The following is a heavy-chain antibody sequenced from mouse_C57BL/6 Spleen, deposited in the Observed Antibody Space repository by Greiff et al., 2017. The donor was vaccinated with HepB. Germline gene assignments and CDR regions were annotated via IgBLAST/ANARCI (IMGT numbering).Heavy chain of an antibody. CDR3: ARDQRTAWYFDV. V-gene: IGHV5-16*01. J-gene: IGHJ1*03. Sequence: EVQLVESEGGLVQPGSSMKLSCTASGFTFSDYYMAWVRQVPEKGLEWVANINYDGSSTYYLDSLKSRFIISRDNAKNILYLQMSSLKSEDTATYYCARDQRTAWYFDVWGTGTTVTVSS. D-gene: IGHD1-2*01. CDR2: INYDGSST. CDR1: GFTFSDYY.